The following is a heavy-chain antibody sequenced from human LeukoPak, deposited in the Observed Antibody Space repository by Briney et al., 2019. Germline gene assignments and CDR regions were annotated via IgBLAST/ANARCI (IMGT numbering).Heavy chain of an antibody. CDR1: VFTLSDYY. CDR2: ISSSGITI. CDR3: ARGPGKASFDY. J-gene: IGHJ4*02. D-gene: IGHD3-10*01. V-gene: IGHV3-11*01. Sequence: GGSLRLSCAASVFTLSDYYMTSIRQAPGKGLEWVSYISSSGITIYYADSVKGRFTISRDNAKKSLYLEMNSLRAEDTAVYYCARGPGKASFDYWGQGTLVTVSS.